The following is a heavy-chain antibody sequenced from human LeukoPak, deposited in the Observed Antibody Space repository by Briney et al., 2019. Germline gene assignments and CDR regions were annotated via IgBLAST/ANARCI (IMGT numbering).Heavy chain of an antibody. CDR1: GGSISSFY. D-gene: IGHD4-23*01. CDR2: IYYSGST. Sequence: PSETLSLTCTVSGGSISSFYWIWIRQPPGKALEWIGYIYYSGSTNYNPSLKSRVTLSVDTSKNQFSVKLRSVTAADTALYYCARVSNDFSGNGAFDIWGQGTMVTVSS. CDR3: ARVSNDFSGNGAFDI. V-gene: IGHV4-59*01. J-gene: IGHJ3*02.